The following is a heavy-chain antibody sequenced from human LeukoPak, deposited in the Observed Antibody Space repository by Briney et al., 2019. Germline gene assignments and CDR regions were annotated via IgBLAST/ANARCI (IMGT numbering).Heavy chain of an antibody. CDR2: INSDGSSI. D-gene: IGHD3-22*01. CDR3: ARVPVVVEDFDY. Sequence: QPGGSLRLSCAASGFTFRSYWMHWVRQAPGKGLVWVSDINSDGSSIRYADSVKGRFTISRDNAKNTLYLQMNSLRAEDTAVYYCARVPVVVEDFDYWGQGTLVTVSS. V-gene: IGHV3-74*01. J-gene: IGHJ4*02. CDR1: GFTFRSYW.